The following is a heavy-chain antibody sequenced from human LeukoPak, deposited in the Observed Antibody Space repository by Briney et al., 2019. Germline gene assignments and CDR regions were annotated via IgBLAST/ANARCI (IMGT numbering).Heavy chain of an antibody. J-gene: IGHJ6*03. D-gene: IGHD3-3*01. Sequence: PSETLSLTCTVSGDSISSNYWWTWVRQPPGKGLEWIGEIFHTGSTNYNPSLKSRVTISVDKSTNLFSLNLTSVSAADTAVYYCAKVKIKGGITIFKEYHYMDVWGKGTTVTVSS. CDR1: GDSISSNYW. V-gene: IGHV4-4*02. CDR3: AKVKIKGGITIFKEYHYMDV. CDR2: IFHTGST.